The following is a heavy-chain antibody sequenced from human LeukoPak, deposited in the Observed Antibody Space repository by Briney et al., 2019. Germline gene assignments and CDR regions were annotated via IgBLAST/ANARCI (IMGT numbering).Heavy chain of an antibody. J-gene: IGHJ6*03. CDR1: GGTISSYY. V-gene: IGHV4-59*01. D-gene: IGHD3-9*01. CDR2: IYYSGST. Sequence: PSETLSLTCTVSGGTISSYYRNWIRQPPGKGLEWIGYIYYSGSTNYNPSLKSRVTISVDTSKNQFSLKLSSVTAADTAVYYCARGYKDYDILTGYYHYYMDVWGKGTTVTISS. CDR3: ARGYKDYDILTGYYHYYMDV.